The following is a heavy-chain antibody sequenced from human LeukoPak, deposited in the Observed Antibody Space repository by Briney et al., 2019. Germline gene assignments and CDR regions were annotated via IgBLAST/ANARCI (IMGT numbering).Heavy chain of an antibody. CDR1: GFTFSSYW. V-gene: IGHV3-7*01. D-gene: IGHD3-22*01. CDR2: IKQDGSEK. Sequence: GGSLRLSCAASGFTFSSYWMSWVRQAPGKGLEWVANIKQDGSEKYYVDSVKGRFTISRDNAKNSLYLQMNSLRAEDTAVYYCATSTMIVVVITNDAFDIWGQGTMVTVSS. CDR3: ATSTMIVVVITNDAFDI. J-gene: IGHJ3*02.